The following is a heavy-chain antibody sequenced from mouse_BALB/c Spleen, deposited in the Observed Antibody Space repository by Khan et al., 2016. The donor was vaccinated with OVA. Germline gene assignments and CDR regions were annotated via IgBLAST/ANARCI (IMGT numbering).Heavy chain of an antibody. V-gene: IGHV2-6-1*01. CDR1: GFSLTNYG. Sequence: VQLQESGPGLVAPSQSLSITCTISGFSLTNYGVHWVRQPPGKGLEWLGVIWGDESTTFNSALKSRLTIRKDNSKSQVFLKMNSIQTDDTAMSVCASPPYSQYNMMDYWGQGTSVTVSS. J-gene: IGHJ4*01. CDR2: IWGDEST. CDR3: ASPPYSQYNMMDY.